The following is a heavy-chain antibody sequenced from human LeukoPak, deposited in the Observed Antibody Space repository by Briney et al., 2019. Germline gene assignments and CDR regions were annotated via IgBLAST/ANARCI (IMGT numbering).Heavy chain of an antibody. CDR2: IIPIFGTA. CDR1: GGTFSSYA. D-gene: IGHD3-22*01. Sequence: SVKVSCKASGGTFSSYAISWVRQAPGQGLEWMGRIIPIFGTAKYAQKFQGRVTITTDESTSTAYMELSSLRSEDTAVYYCAREEYYYDSSGYYVGVDYWGQGTLVTVSS. J-gene: IGHJ4*02. CDR3: AREEYYYDSSGYYVGVDY. V-gene: IGHV1-69*05.